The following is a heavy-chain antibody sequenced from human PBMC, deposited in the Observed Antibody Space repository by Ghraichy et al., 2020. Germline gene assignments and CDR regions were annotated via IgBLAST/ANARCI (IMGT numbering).Heavy chain of an antibody. Sequence: GGSLRLSCAASGFTFNNYAVTWVRQAPGKGLEWVSAISGSGGNTYYADSVKGRFTISRDNSKNTLSLQMSSLRAEDTAVYYCANTVSGVGYYFDYWGQGTLVTVSS. CDR3: ANTVSGVGYYFDY. J-gene: IGHJ4*02. CDR1: GFTFNNYA. CDR2: ISGSGGNT. D-gene: IGHD4-17*01. V-gene: IGHV3-23*01.